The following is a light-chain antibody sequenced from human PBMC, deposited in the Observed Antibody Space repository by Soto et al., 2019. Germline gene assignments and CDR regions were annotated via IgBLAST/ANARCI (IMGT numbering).Light chain of an antibody. CDR3: HQYGTSPDT. Sequence: EIVLTQSPGTLSLSPGERATLSCRASQGVSSSYLAWYQQNPGQAPRLLIHAASTRATGIPDRISGSGSGTDFTLTISRLEPEDVAVYYCHQYGTSPDTFGQGTRLEI. CDR1: QGVSSSY. J-gene: IGKJ5*01. V-gene: IGKV3-20*01. CDR2: AAS.